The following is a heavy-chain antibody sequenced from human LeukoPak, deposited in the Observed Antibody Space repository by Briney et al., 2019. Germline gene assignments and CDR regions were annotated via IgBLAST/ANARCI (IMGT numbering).Heavy chain of an antibody. Sequence: GGSLRLSCAASGFTFSSYWMTWVRHAPRQGLEWVANIKRDGSEKYSVDSVKGRFTISRDNAKNSLYLQMNNLRAEDTAVYYCARVYAPPCFSWYFDYWGQGTLVTVSS. V-gene: IGHV3-7*01. CDR2: IKRDGSEK. J-gene: IGHJ4*02. CDR3: ARVYAPPCFSWYFDY. D-gene: IGHD6-13*01. CDR1: GFTFSSYW.